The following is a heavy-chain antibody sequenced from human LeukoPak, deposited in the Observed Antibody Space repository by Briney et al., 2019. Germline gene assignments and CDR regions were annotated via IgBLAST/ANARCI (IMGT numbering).Heavy chain of an antibody. CDR3: ARHFPLRLRSSGSTPSIDY. J-gene: IGHJ4*02. D-gene: IGHD1-26*01. V-gene: IGHV5-51*01. Sequence: GESLKISCKGSGNSFSTSWIGWVRQMPGKGLEWMGIIYPGDSDTRYSPSFQGQVTISADKSISTAYLQWNSLKASDTAMYYCARHFPLRLRSSGSTPSIDYWGQGTLVTVSS. CDR1: GNSFSTSW. CDR2: IYPGDSDT.